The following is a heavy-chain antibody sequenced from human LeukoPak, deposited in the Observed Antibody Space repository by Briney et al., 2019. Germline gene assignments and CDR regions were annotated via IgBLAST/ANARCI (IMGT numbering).Heavy chain of an antibody. V-gene: IGHV3-7*01. J-gene: IGHJ4*02. Sequence: GGSLRLSCADSGFTFSSYRMNWVRQAPGKGLEWVANIKKDGSEKYYVDSVKGRFTISRDNAKTSLYLQMNSLRAEDTAVYYCARHLSGVTGYTYGRGIDYWGQGTLVTVSS. CDR3: ARHLSGVTGYTYGRGIDY. CDR2: IKKDGSEK. D-gene: IGHD5-18*01. CDR1: GFTFSSYR.